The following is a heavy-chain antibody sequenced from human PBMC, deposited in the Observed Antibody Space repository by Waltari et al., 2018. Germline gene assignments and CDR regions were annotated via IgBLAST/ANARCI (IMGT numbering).Heavy chain of an antibody. CDR1: GNTLTGLS. D-gene: IGHD1-26*01. V-gene: IGHV1-24*01. CDR2: FDPEDGET. CDR3: ATSGTYYFHWFDP. Sequence: QVQLVQSGAEVKKPGASVKVSCKVSGNTLTGLSMHWVRQAPGKGLEWMGGFDPEDGETIYAQEFQGRVTMTEDTSTDTAYMELSSLRSDDTAVYYCATSGTYYFHWFDPWGQGTLVTVSS. J-gene: IGHJ5*02.